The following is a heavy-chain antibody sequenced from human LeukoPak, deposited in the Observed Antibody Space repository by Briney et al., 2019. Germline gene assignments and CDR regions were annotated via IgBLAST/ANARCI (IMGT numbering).Heavy chain of an antibody. Sequence: ASVKVSCKVSGYTLTELSMHWVRQAPGKGLEWMGGFDPEDGETIYAQKFQGRVTMTEDTSTDTACMELSSLRSEDTAVYYCATVWGWYYYDSSGSPGYYFDYWGQGTLVTVSS. J-gene: IGHJ4*02. CDR3: ATVWGWYYYDSSGSPGYYFDY. V-gene: IGHV1-24*01. CDR1: GYTLTELS. CDR2: FDPEDGET. D-gene: IGHD3-22*01.